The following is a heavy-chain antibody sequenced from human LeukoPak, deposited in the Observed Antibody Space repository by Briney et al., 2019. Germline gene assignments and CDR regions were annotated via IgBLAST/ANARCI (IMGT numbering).Heavy chain of an antibody. CDR1: GYTFTGYY. CDR3: ARGRGPGATHPIDY. Sequence: GASVKVSCKASGYTFTGYYMHWVRQAPGQGLEWMGWINPNSGGTNYAQKFRGRVTMTRDTSISTAYMELSRLRSDDTAVYYCARGRGPGATHPIDYWGQGTLVTVSS. D-gene: IGHD1-26*01. CDR2: INPNSGGT. V-gene: IGHV1-2*02. J-gene: IGHJ4*02.